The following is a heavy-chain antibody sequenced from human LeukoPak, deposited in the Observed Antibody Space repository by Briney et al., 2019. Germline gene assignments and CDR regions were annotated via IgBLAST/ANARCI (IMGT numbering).Heavy chain of an antibody. CDR1: GYTFTSYY. Sequence: GASVKVSCKASGYTFTSYYMHWVRQAPGQGLEWMGIINPSGGSTSYAQKFQGRVTMTRDTSTSTVYMELSSLRSEDTAVYYCARGTYYYDSSGYSDFDYWGQGTLVTVSS. V-gene: IGHV1-46*01. J-gene: IGHJ4*02. CDR3: ARGTYYYDSSGYSDFDY. CDR2: INPSGGST. D-gene: IGHD3-22*01.